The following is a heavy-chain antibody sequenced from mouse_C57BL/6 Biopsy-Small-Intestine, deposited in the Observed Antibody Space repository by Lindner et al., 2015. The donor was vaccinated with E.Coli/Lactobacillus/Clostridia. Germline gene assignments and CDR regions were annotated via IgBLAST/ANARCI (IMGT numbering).Heavy chain of an antibody. CDR3: GFPYAYDEGNYAMDV. Sequence: VQLQESGAELVRPGASVKLSCTASGFKIRNTYVHWVKQRPEQGLEWIGMIDPANDNTKYAPKFQGKATITADTSSNTANLQISSLTSVDTAIYYCGFPYAYDEGNYAMDVLGVKEPQSPSPQ. V-gene: IGHV14-3*01. CDR1: GFKIRNTY. J-gene: IGHJ4*01. D-gene: IGHD2-2*01. CDR2: IDPANDNT.